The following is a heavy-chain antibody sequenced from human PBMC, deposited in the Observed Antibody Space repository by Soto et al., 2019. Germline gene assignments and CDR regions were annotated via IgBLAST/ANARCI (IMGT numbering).Heavy chain of an antibody. V-gene: IGHV3-30*18. CDR1: GFTFSSHG. J-gene: IGHJ4*02. D-gene: IGHD2-15*01. CDR2: ISSDRSKI. Sequence: QVQLVESGGGVVQPGTSLRLSCAASGFTFSSHGMHWVRQAPGKGLEWVALISSDRSKINYVDSVKGRFTISRDNSKNTLYLQMNSLRPEDTAVYYCAKRGFCSGGSCYSFHFDSWGQGTLLTVSS. CDR3: AKRGFCSGGSCYSFHFDS.